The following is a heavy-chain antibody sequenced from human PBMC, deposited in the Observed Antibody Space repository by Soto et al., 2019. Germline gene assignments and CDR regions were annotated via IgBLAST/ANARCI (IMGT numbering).Heavy chain of an antibody. Sequence: QVQLQESGPGLVKPSETLSLTCAVSGGSLDNYYRSWIRQSPGKGLEWIGYVYYSGSTKYNPSLRSRVIISLDTSKSQFSLMLTSVTAADTAIYYCARDFVVVVEAVEFWYFDLWGRGTLVTVSS. V-gene: IGHV4-59*01. CDR1: GGSLDNYY. J-gene: IGHJ2*01. CDR2: VYYSGST. D-gene: IGHD2-15*01. CDR3: ARDFVVVVEAVEFWYFDL.